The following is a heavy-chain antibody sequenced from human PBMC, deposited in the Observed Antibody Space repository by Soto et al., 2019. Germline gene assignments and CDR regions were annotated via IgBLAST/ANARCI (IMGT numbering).Heavy chain of an antibody. CDR1: GGSFSGYY. Sequence: QVQLQQWGAGLLKPSETLSLTCAVYGGSFSGYYWSWIRQPPGKGLEWIGEINHSGSTNYNPSLKRRVTISVDTSKNQFSLKLRSVTAAGTAVYYWARGLVLRYSGSGMDVWGQGTTVTVSS. D-gene: IGHD3-10*02. CDR2: INHSGST. CDR3: ARGLVLRYSGSGMDV. J-gene: IGHJ6*02. V-gene: IGHV4-34*01.